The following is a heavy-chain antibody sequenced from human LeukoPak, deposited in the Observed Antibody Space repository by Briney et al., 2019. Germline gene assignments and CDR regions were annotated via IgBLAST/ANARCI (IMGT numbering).Heavy chain of an antibody. J-gene: IGHJ5*02. V-gene: IGHV4-4*09. Sequence: SETLSLTCTVSGASPYWTWIRQPPGKGLEWIGYIYSTTGTTNSNPSLKSRVTMSLDTSKKHLSLKLSAVTAADTAVYYCARGYGWFDPWGQGILVIVSS. D-gene: IGHD3-10*01. CDR2: IYSTTGTT. CDR1: GASPY. CDR3: ARGYGWFDP.